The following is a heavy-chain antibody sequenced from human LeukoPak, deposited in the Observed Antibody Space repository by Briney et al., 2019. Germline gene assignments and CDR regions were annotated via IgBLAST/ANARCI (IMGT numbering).Heavy chain of an antibody. CDR2: IRYDGSDK. D-gene: IGHD2-2*02. V-gene: IGHV3-30*02. CDR3: AREGPAAIQAFDI. CDR1: GFIFTDYG. J-gene: IGHJ3*02. Sequence: GGSLRLSCAASGFIFTDYGMHWVRQAPGKGLEWLTFIRYDGSDKYYADSVKGRFTISRDNSKNTLYLQMNSLTSDDTAVYYCAREGPAAIQAFDIWGQGTMVTVSS.